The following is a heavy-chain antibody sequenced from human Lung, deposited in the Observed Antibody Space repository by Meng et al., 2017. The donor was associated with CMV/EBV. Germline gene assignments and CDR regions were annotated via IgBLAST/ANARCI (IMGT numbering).Heavy chain of an antibody. CDR2: INHRGST. J-gene: IGHJ4*02. D-gene: IGHD3-22*01. CDR1: GGSFSGYD. Sequence: SETLSLTXAVYGGSFSGYDWTWIRQSPGKGLEWIGEINHRGSTNYNPSLKSRLTISLDTSKNQFSLKLKSVTAADTAVYYCARGSTSVTMIVVVFTAASLAYDSWGQGTRVTGSS. V-gene: IGHV4-34*01. CDR3: ARGSTSVTMIVVVFTAASLAYDS.